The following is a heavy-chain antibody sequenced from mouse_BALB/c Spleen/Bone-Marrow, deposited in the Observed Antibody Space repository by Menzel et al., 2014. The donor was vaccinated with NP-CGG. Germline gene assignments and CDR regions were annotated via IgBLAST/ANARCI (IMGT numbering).Heavy chain of an antibody. D-gene: IGHD1-1*01. CDR2: INPSSGYT. V-gene: IGHV1-4*01. CDR1: GYTFTSYT. Sequence: VQLQQSGAELARPGASVKMSCKASGYTFTSYTMHWVKQRPGQGLEWIGYINPSSGYTNYNQKFKDKATLTADKSSSTAYMQLSSLTSEGSAVYYCARESLYGSNYYWGQGTTLTVSS. J-gene: IGHJ2*01. CDR3: ARESLYGSNYY.